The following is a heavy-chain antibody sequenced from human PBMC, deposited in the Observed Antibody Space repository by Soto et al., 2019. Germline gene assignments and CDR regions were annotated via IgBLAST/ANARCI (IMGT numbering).Heavy chain of an antibody. CDR1: GGTFSSYT. CDR2: IIPILGIA. Sequence: QVQLVQSGAEVKKPGSSVKVSCKASGGTFSSYTISWVRQAPGQGLEWMGRIIPILGIANYAQKFQGRVTITADKSTSTXSMXLXNLRSEDTAVYYCARTQKIPTGIVVVKTGGVHAFDIWGQGTMVTVSS. J-gene: IGHJ3*02. V-gene: IGHV1-69*02. D-gene: IGHD3-22*01. CDR3: ARTQKIPTGIVVVKTGGVHAFDI.